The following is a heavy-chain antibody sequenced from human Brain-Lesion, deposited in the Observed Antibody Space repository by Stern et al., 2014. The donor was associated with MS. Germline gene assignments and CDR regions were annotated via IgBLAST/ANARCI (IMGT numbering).Heavy chain of an antibody. Sequence: VQLLESGGDLVQPGRSLRLSCAAFGFTFDDYAMHLVRQAPGKGLEGVAGISWNSGTIGYADSVKGRFTTSRDNAYSSLYLQMNSLRPEDTALYYCARDITGSSAYFAYWGQGTLVTVSS. D-gene: IGHD1-14*01. J-gene: IGHJ4*02. CDR2: ISWNSGTI. CDR1: GFTFDDYA. V-gene: IGHV3-9*01. CDR3: ARDITGSSAYFAY.